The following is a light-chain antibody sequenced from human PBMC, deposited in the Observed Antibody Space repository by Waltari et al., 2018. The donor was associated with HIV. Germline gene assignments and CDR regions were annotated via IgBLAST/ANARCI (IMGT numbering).Light chain of an antibody. J-gene: IGLJ2*01. CDR1: NSDIATYDY. V-gene: IGLV2-8*01. Sequence: QSALTQPPSASGSPGPSVTLSCTGTNSDIATYDYVSWFQQHPGKAPKLVISEVTKRPSGVSDRFSGSKSGNTAFLTVSGLQAEDEADYYCSSFANRDGFYVLFGGGTRLTVL. CDR3: SSFANRDGFYVL. CDR2: EVT.